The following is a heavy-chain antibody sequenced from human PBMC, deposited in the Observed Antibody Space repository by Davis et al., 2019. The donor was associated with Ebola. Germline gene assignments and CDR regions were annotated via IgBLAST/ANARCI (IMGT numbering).Heavy chain of an antibody. CDR2: MNPNSGNT. CDR1: GYTFTSYD. CDR3: ARDTGYCSGGSCYYFDY. Sequence: ASVKVSCKASGYTFTSYDINWVRQATGQGLEWMGWMNPNSGNTGYAQKFQGRVTMTRNTSISTAYMELSSLRSEDTAVYYCARDTGYCSGGSCYYFDYWGQGTLVTVSS. V-gene: IGHV1-8*01. J-gene: IGHJ4*02. D-gene: IGHD2-15*01.